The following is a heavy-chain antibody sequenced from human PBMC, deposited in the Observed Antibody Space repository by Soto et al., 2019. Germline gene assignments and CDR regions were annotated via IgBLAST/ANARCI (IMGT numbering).Heavy chain of an antibody. J-gene: IGHJ3*02. CDR3: ARAGLPRVAFDI. CDR2: IYHSGST. V-gene: IGHV4-4*02. D-gene: IGHD5-12*01. Sequence: PSQTLSLTCALSGGSISSSNWWSWVRQPPGKRLEWIGEIYHSGSTNYNPSLKSRVTISVDKAKNQFSLKLSSVTAAYTAVYYCARAGLPRVAFDIWGQGTMVTVSS. CDR1: GGSISSSNW.